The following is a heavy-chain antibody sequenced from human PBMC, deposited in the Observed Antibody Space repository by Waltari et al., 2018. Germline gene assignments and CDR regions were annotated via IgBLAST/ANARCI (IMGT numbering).Heavy chain of an antibody. J-gene: IGHJ6*03. CDR2: ISSSSSYI. D-gene: IGHD3-3*01. Sequence: EVQLVESGGGLVKPGGSLRLSCAASGFTFSSYSMHWVRQAPGKGLEWVSSISSSSSYIYYADSVKGRFTISRDNAKNSLYLQMNSLRAEDTAVYYCARDCLRFLEWRATYYMDVWGKGTTVTVSS. V-gene: IGHV3-21*01. CDR3: ARDCLRFLEWRATYYMDV. CDR1: GFTFSSYS.